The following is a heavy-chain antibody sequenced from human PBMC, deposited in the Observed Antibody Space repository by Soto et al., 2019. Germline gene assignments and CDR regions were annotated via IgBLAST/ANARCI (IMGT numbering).Heavy chain of an antibody. CDR2: ISGSGGGT. Sequence: GGSLRLSCAASGFAFRNYAMNWVRQAPGKGLEWVSGISGSGGGTYYADSVKGRFTISRDNSKTRLYLQMSSLRADDTAVYYCAKESLTTFNNWFDSWGQGTMVTVSS. CDR1: GFAFRNYA. J-gene: IGHJ5*01. V-gene: IGHV3-23*01. CDR3: AKESLTTFNNWFDS.